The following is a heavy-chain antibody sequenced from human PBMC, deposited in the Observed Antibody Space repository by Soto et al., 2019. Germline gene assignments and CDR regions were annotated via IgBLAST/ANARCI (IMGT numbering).Heavy chain of an antibody. CDR3: AKGFSYSVIDY. J-gene: IGHJ4*02. CDR2: ISYDGSNK. Sequence: QVQLVESGGRVVQPGRSLRLSCAASGFTFSTYGMHWVRQAPGKGLEWVAVISYDGSNKYYADSVKGRFTISRDNSKNTLYLQMSSLRAEDTAVYYCAKGFSYSVIDYWGQGTLVTVSS. D-gene: IGHD5-18*01. V-gene: IGHV3-30*18. CDR1: GFTFSTYG.